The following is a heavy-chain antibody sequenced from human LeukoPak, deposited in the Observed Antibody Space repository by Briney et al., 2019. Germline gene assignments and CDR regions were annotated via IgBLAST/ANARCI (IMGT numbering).Heavy chain of an antibody. CDR1: GFTFSSYA. V-gene: IGHV3-23*01. J-gene: IGHJ4*02. CDR2: ISGSGGST. D-gene: IGHD3-22*01. CDR3: AKEGGSGFYYSFDY. Sequence: PGGSLRLSCAASGFTFSSYAMSWVRQAPGKGLEWVSAISGSGGSTYYADSVKGRFTISRDNAKNTLSLQMNRLRVEDTAVYYCAKEGGSGFYYSFDYWGQGTPVTVSS.